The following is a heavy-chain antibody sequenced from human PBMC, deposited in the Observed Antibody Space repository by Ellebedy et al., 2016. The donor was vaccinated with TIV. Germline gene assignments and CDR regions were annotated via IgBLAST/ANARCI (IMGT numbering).Heavy chain of an antibody. V-gene: IGHV1-18*04. D-gene: IGHD2-2*01. Sequence: ASVKVSCKASGYTFSSYSISWVRQAPGQGLEWMGWISAYNGDTNSAQKLQGRVTMTTDTSTSTAYMELRSLRSDDTAVYYCARGRALNVQTTMPPNWFDPWGQGTLVTVSS. CDR2: ISAYNGDT. CDR3: ARGRALNVQTTMPPNWFDP. J-gene: IGHJ5*02. CDR1: GYTFSSYS.